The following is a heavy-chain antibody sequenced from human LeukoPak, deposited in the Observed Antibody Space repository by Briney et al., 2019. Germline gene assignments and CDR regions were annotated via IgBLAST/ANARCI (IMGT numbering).Heavy chain of an antibody. D-gene: IGHD2-2*01. Sequence: ASVKVSCKASGYTFTGYYMYWVRQARGQGLEWMGRINPNSGGTNYAQKFEGRVTMTRDTSTSTAYMELSRLRSDDTAIYYCARDLDPIVVVTDVRVPSLDPWGQGTLVTVSS. CDR1: GYTFTGYY. CDR3: ARDLDPIVVVTDVRVPSLDP. V-gene: IGHV1-2*06. J-gene: IGHJ5*02. CDR2: INPNSGGT.